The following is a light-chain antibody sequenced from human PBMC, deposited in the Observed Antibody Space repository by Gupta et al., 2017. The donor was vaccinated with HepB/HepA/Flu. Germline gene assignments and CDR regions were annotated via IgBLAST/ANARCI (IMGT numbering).Light chain of an antibody. CDR3: QVWDSSSDHVV. CDR1: NIGSKS. V-gene: IGLV3-21*03. CDR2: DDS. Sequence: SYVLTQPPPVSVAPGKTARITCGGDNIGSKSVHWYQQKPGQAPVLVVFDDSDRPSGIPERFSGSTSGNTATLTISRVEAGDEADYYCQVWDSSSDHVVFGGGTKLTVL. J-gene: IGLJ2*01.